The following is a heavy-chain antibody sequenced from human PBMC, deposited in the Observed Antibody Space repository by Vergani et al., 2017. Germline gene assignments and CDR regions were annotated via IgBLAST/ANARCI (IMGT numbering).Heavy chain of an antibody. CDR1: GYSFTSYS. D-gene: IGHD2-2*03. J-gene: IGHJ6*03. V-gene: IGHV1-46*03. CDR2: INPMGGST. CDR3: GRAGYCTSTTCYSFYYYYMDV. Sequence: QVQLVQSGAEVKKPGASVKVSCKASGYSFTSYSMHWVRQAPGQGLEWMGIINPMGGSTSYAQKFQGRVTMTRDTSMTTVYMELTSLRSEDTAVYYCGRAGYCTSTTCYSFYYYYMDVWGKGTTVSVSS.